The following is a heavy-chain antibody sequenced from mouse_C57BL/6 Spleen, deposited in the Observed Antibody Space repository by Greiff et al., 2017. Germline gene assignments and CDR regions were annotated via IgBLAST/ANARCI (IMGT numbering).Heavy chain of an antibody. J-gene: IGHJ1*03. CDR1: GFTFNTYA. V-gene: IGHV10-3*01. D-gene: IGHD1-1*01. CDR3: VRGGWDYYGSSPHWYFDV. Sequence: EVQRVESGGGLVQPKGSLKLSCAASGFTFNTYAMHWVRQAPGKGLEWVARIRSKSSNYATYYADSVKDRFTISRDDSQSMLYLQMNNLKTEDTAMYYCVRGGWDYYGSSPHWYFDVWGTGTTVTVSS. CDR2: IRSKSSNYAT.